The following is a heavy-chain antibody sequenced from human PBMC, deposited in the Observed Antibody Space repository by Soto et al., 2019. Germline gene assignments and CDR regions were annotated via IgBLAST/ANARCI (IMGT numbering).Heavy chain of an antibody. D-gene: IGHD2-8*02. V-gene: IGHV4-39*07. Sequence: SETLSLTCSVSGDSISSGYYYWSWIRQPPGKGLEWIGEINRSGTTNYNPSLKSRVTISADTSKNQISLKLRSATAADTAVYFCARVGGVVYAVRYYYYYYGMDVWGQGTTVTVSS. CDR2: INRSGTT. CDR3: ARVGGVVYAVRYYYYYYGMDV. CDR1: GDSISSGYYY. J-gene: IGHJ6*02.